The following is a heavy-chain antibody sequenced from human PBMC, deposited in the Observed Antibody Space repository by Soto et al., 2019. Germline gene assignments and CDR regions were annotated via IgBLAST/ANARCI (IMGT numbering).Heavy chain of an antibody. J-gene: IGHJ4*02. Sequence: PSETLSLTCTVSGGSISSGNYYWSWIRQHPGKGLEWIGYIYYSGSTYYNPSLKSRVTISVDTSKNQFSLKLSSVTAADTAVYYCARTSFDTSGTVADQWGKGTLVTVDS. CDR1: GGSISSGNYY. D-gene: IGHD3-22*01. CDR2: IYYSGST. CDR3: ARTSFDTSGTVADQ. V-gene: IGHV4-31*03.